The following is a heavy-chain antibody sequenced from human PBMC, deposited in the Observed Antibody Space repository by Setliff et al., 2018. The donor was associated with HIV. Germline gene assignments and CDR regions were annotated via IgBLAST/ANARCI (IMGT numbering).Heavy chain of an antibody. D-gene: IGHD7-27*01. J-gene: IGHJ4*02. CDR1: GFTFIDYA. V-gene: IGHV3-21*01. CDR2: ISSSSSYI. CDR3: ATDLHWAFDY. Sequence: PGGSLRLSCAASGFTFIDYALNWVRQAPGKGLEWVSSISSSSSYIYYADSVKGRFSISRDNAKNSLYLQMNSLRAEDAAVYYCATDLHWAFDYWGQGSLVTVSS.